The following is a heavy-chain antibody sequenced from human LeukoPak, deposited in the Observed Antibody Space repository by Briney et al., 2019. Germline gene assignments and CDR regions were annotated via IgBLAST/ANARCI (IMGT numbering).Heavy chain of an antibody. Sequence: SETLSLTCTVSGGSIISYYWSWIRQPAGKGLEWIGYIFHSGSSNYNPSLKSRVTISVDTSKNQFSLKLSSVTAADTAVYYCARHQYNSGGYSRSYTPFDYWGQGTLVAVSS. J-gene: IGHJ4*02. D-gene: IGHD3-22*01. CDR1: GGSIISYY. V-gene: IGHV4-59*08. CDR2: IFHSGSS. CDR3: ARHQYNSGGYSRSYTPFDY.